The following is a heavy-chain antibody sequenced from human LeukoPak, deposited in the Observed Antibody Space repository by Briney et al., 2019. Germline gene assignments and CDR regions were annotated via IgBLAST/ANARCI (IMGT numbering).Heavy chain of an antibody. D-gene: IGHD1-26*01. CDR1: GYILTGYY. J-gene: IGHJ5*02. Sequence: ASVKVSCKASGYILTGYYIHWVRQAPGQGLEWVGGIIPIFGTANYAQTFQGRVTVPTDESTSTAYMELSSLRSEDTAVYYCARESGGLFDPWGQGTLVTVSS. CDR3: ARESGGLFDP. CDR2: IIPIFGTA. V-gene: IGHV1-69*05.